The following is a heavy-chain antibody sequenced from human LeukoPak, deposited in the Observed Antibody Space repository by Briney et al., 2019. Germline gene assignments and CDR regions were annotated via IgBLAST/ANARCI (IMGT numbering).Heavy chain of an antibody. J-gene: IGHJ3*02. CDR1: GFTFSSYA. Sequence: PGGSLRLSCAASGFTFSSYAMSWVRQAPGKGLEWVSAISGSGGSTYYTDSVKGRFTISRDNSKNTLYLQMNSLRAEDTAVYYCARRIAVAGTGAFDIWGQGTMVTVSS. CDR2: ISGSGGST. V-gene: IGHV3-23*01. CDR3: ARRIAVAGTGAFDI. D-gene: IGHD6-19*01.